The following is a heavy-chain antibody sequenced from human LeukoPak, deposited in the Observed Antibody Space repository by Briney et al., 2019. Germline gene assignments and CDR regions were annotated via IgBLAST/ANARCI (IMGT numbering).Heavy chain of an antibody. CDR1: GGSFRGDYY. CDR2: IYTSGST. Sequence: SETLSLTCTVSGGSFRGDYYWAWIRQPPGKGFEWIGSIYTSGSTSYNPSLESRVTIGIDMSKNQFSLKLNSVTATDTAVYYCARFLAGIGVAAYWGQGTLVTVSS. J-gene: IGHJ4*02. CDR3: ARFLAGIGVAAY. V-gene: IGHV4-38-2*02. D-gene: IGHD6-13*01.